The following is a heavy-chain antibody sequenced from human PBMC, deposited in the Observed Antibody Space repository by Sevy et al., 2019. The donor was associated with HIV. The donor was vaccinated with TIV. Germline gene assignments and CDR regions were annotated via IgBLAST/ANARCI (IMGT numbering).Heavy chain of an antibody. CDR3: AKDLYGSGNYAFDN. V-gene: IGHV3-23*01. CDR2: ISDRGNAF. J-gene: IGHJ4*02. D-gene: IGHD3-10*01. CDR1: GFTFSNYS. Sequence: GGSLRLSCAASGFTFSNYSMSWVRQAPGKGLEWISSISDRGNAFYYSDSMKGRFTISRDNSNNTLYLHLRSLRAEDTALYYCAKDLYGSGNYAFDNWGQGTLVTVSS.